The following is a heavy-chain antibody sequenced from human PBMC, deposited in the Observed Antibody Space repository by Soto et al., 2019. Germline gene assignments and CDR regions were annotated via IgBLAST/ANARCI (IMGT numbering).Heavy chain of an antibody. D-gene: IGHD1-26*01. CDR1: GYTFTGYY. CDR3: AKGGAIVAAGTRVYLYNAMDV. CDR2: INPDSGDT. J-gene: IGHJ6*02. V-gene: IGHV1-2*02. Sequence: QVQLVQSGTEVKRPGDSVKVSCKASGYTFTGYYVHWVRQAPGQGLEWMGWINPDSGDTYLAQRFQGRDTKNRDTSIGTAYMELRGLTSDDTAEYYCAKGGAIVAAGTRVYLYNAMDVWGQGTTVTVSS.